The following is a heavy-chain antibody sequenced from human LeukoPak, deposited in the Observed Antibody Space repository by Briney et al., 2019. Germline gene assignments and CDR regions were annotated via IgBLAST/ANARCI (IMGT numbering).Heavy chain of an antibody. V-gene: IGHV4-34*09. CDR1: GGSFSGYY. CDR3: ARESVATTQRGFDY. D-gene: IGHD5-12*01. Sequence: SETLSLTCAVYGGSFSGYYWSWIRQPPGKGLEWIGEINHSGSTNYNPSLKSRVTISVDTSKNQFSLKLSSVTAADTAVYYCARESVATTQRGFDYWGQGILVTVSS. J-gene: IGHJ4*02. CDR2: INHSGST.